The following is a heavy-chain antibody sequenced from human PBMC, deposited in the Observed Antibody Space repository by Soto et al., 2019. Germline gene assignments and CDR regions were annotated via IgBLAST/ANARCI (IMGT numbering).Heavy chain of an antibody. Sequence: SLRLSCAASGFTFSRYSMNGGRQAPGKGLEWVSYISSSSSTIYYADSVKGRFTISRDNAKNSLYLQMNSLRAEDTAVYYCAKKNVYGDYVDYWGQGTPVTVSS. CDR3: AKKNVYGDYVDY. V-gene: IGHV3-48*01. CDR1: GFTFSRYS. D-gene: IGHD4-17*01. CDR2: ISSSSSTI. J-gene: IGHJ4*02.